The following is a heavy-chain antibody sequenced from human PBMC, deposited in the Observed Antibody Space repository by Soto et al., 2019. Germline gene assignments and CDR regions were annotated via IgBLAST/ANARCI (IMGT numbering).Heavy chain of an antibody. D-gene: IGHD6-19*01. CDR2: IYYSGST. Sequence: PSETLSLTCTVSGGSVISGSYYWSWIRQPPGKGLEWIGYIYYSGSTNYNPSLKSRVTISVDTSKNQFSLKLSSVTAADTAVYYCARDSSGWYGGLDYWGQGTLVTVSS. CDR3: ARDSSGWYGGLDY. V-gene: IGHV4-61*01. J-gene: IGHJ4*02. CDR1: GGSVISGSYY.